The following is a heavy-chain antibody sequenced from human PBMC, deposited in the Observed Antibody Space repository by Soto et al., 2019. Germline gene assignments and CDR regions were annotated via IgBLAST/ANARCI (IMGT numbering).Heavy chain of an antibody. D-gene: IGHD3-10*01. J-gene: IGHJ5*01. CDR2: IYYSGST. CDR3: ARRGVIMVRGEVMSSIDS. Sequence: SETLSLTYTGSGGSISSYYWSWIRQPPGKGLEWIGYIYYSGSTNYNPSLKSRVTISVDTSKNQFSLKLSSVTAADTAVYYCARRGVIMVRGEVMSSIDSRCPGIL. V-gene: IGHV4-59*08. CDR1: GGSISSYY.